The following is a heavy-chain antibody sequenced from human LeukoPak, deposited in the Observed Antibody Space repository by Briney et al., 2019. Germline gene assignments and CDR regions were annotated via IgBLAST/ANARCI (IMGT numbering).Heavy chain of an antibody. CDR2: IRSKANSYAT. V-gene: IGHV3-73*01. CDR1: GFTFSGSA. Sequence: GGSLRLSCAASGFTFSGSAMHWVRQASGKGLEWVGRIRSKANSYATAYAASVKGRFTISRDDSKNTAYLQMNSLKTEDTAVYFCTSGWDIVAVPAAPEEYWFDPWGQGTLVTVSS. CDR3: TSGWDIVAVPAAPEEYWFDP. D-gene: IGHD2-2*01. J-gene: IGHJ5*02.